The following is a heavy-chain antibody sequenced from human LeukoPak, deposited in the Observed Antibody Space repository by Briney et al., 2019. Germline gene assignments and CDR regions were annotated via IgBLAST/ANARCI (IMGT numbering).Heavy chain of an antibody. CDR1: GFTFSSYG. CDR2: IWYDGSNK. Sequence: GGSLRLSCAASGFTFSSYGMHWVRQAPGKGLEWVAVIWYDGSNKYYADSVKGRFTISRDNSKNTLYLQMNSLRAEDTAVYCCAGSGPVGYFDYWGQGTLVTVSS. CDR3: AGSGPVGYFDY. D-gene: IGHD6-19*01. V-gene: IGHV3-33*01. J-gene: IGHJ4*02.